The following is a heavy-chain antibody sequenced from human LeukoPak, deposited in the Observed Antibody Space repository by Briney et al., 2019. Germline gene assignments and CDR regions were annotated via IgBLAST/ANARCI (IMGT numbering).Heavy chain of an antibody. D-gene: IGHD3-10*01. CDR3: ARGGSYYGSGSYPDY. CDR2: IYYSGST. CDR1: GYSISSGYY. Sequence: PSETLSLTCTVSGYSISSGYYWGWIRQPPGKGPEWIGYIYYSGSTNYNPSLKSRVTISVDTSKNQFSLKLSSVTAADTAVYYCARGGSYYGSGSYPDYWGQGTLVTVSS. V-gene: IGHV4-61*01. J-gene: IGHJ4*02.